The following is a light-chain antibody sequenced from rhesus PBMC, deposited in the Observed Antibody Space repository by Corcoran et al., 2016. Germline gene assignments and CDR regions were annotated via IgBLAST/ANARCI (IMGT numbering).Light chain of an antibody. J-gene: IGKJ2*01. CDR3: QQRNSYPYS. Sequence: DIQMTQSPSSLSASVGDKVTITCRASRDISNAFAWYQQKPGKAPNLLIYAAASLRVGVPSRFSGIGAGTDFTLTISSLQPEDFVFYYCQQRNSYPYSFGQGTKLEI. V-gene: IGKV1-33*01. CDR1: RDISNA. CDR2: AAA.